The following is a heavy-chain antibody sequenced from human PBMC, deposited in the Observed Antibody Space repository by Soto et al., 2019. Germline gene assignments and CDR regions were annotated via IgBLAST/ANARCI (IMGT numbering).Heavy chain of an antibody. D-gene: IGHD3-22*01. CDR2: IRSKTDGGTT. J-gene: IGHJ4*02. CDR3: SYDSYRGDY. CDR1: GFTFSDAW. Sequence: EVQLVESGGGLVKPGGSLSLSCAASGFTFSDAWMGWVRQAPGKGLEWVGRIRSKTDGGTTDYAAPVKGRFTISRDDSKNTLYLQMNNLKTEDTALYYCSYDSYRGDYWGQGTLVTVSS. V-gene: IGHV3-15*01.